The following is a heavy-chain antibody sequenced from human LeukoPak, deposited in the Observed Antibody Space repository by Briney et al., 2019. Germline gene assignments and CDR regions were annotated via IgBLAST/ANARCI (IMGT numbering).Heavy chain of an antibody. CDR1: GYAFNIYD. CDR3: AVHLPGDYLDR. CDR2: MNPDSGNT. Sequence: GASVKVSCKASGYAFNIYDINWVRQATGHGPEWMGWMNPDSGNTGFAQKFQGRVTMTRNTSITTAYMELSSLRFEDTAVYYCAVHLPGDYLDRWGQGTLVTVSS. V-gene: IGHV1-8*01. J-gene: IGHJ4*02.